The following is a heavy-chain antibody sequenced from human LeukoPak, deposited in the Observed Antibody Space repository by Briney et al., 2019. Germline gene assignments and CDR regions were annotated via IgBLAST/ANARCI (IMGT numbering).Heavy chain of an antibody. D-gene: IGHD3-16*01. CDR2: ISGSGDST. J-gene: IGHJ4*02. V-gene: IGHV3-23*01. CDR3: AKKLRGTYSFDC. Sequence: PGGSLRLSCAASGFTFSSYAMSWVRQAPGKGLEWVSAISGSGDSTYYADSVKGRFTISRDNSKNTLYLQMNGLRAEDTAVYNCAKKLRGTYSFDCWGQGTLVTVSS. CDR1: GFTFSSYA.